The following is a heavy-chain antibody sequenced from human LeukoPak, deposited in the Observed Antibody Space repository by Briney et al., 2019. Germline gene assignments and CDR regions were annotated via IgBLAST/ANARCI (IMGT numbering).Heavy chain of an antibody. CDR2: ISYDGSNK. D-gene: IGHD3-10*01. CDR1: GFTFSSYA. V-gene: IGHV3-30-3*01. CDR3: ARRSPPDY. Sequence: GGSLRLSCATSGFTFSSYAMHWVRQAPGKGLEWVAVISYDGSNKYYADSVKGRFTISRDNSKNTLYLHMNSLRAEDTAVYYCARRSPPDYWGQGTLVTVSS. J-gene: IGHJ4*02.